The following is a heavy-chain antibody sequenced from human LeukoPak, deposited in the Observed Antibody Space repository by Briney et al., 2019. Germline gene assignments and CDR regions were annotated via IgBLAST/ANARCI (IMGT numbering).Heavy chain of an antibody. V-gene: IGHV1-18*01. J-gene: IGHJ6*02. Sequence: ASVKVSCKASGYTFTSYGITWVRQAPGQGLERMGWISSYNGNTNYAQKVQGRVTMTTDTSTSKAYMELRSLRSDDTAAYYCVGGPRGGPHYYVMDVWGQGTTVTVSS. D-gene: IGHD3-16*01. CDR1: GYTFTSYG. CDR3: VGGPRGGPHYYVMDV. CDR2: ISSYNGNT.